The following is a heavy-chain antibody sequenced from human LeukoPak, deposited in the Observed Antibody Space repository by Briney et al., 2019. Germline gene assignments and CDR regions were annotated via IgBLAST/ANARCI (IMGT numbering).Heavy chain of an antibody. V-gene: IGHV3-21*01. J-gene: IGHJ4*02. CDR1: GFTFSSHS. Sequence: PGGSLRLSCAASGFTFSSHSMNWVRQAPGKGLEWVSSISRTSSYIYYADSMKGRFTISRDNAKNSLFLQMNSLRVEDTAVYYCAREGDGYNSPIDYWGQGTLVTVSS. CDR3: AREGDGYNSPIDY. CDR2: ISRTSSYI. D-gene: IGHD5-24*01.